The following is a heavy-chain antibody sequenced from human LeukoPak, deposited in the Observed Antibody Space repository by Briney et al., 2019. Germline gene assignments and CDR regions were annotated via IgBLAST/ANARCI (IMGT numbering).Heavy chain of an antibody. CDR3: ARDRLLGTLYYFDY. CDR2: ISYDGSNK. V-gene: IGHV3-30-3*01. D-gene: IGHD7-27*01. Sequence: GRSLRLSCAASGFTFSSYAMHWVRQAPGKGLEWVAVISYDGSNKYYADSVKGRFTISRDNSKNTLYLQMNSLGAEDTAVYYCARDRLLGTLYYFDYWGQGTLVTVSS. CDR1: GFTFSSYA. J-gene: IGHJ4*02.